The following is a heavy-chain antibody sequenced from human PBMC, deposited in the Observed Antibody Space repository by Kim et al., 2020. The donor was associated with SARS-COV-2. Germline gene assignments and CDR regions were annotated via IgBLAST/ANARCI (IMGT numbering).Heavy chain of an antibody. D-gene: IGHD4-17*01. CDR3: ARDADYGDYGAYGMDV. Sequence: ASVKVSCKASGYTFTGYYMHWVRQAPGQGLEWMGWINPNSGGTNYAQKFQGRVTMTRDTSISTAYMELSRLKSDDTAVYYCARDADYGDYGAYGMDVWGQGTTVTVSS. CDR1: GYTFTGYY. V-gene: IGHV1-2*02. J-gene: IGHJ6*02. CDR2: INPNSGGT.